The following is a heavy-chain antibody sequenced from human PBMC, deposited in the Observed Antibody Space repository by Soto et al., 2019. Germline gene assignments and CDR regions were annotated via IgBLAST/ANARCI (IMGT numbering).Heavy chain of an antibody. CDR3: AHRETGRLDFQH. CDR2: IYWYDDK. V-gene: IGHV2-5*01. D-gene: IGHD3-9*01. Sequence: QITLKESGPTLVKPTQTLTLTFTFSGFSRSTSGVGVGWIRQPPGTALQCLALIYWYDDKRYSPSLKSRLPTPKDTTKNQVDLTMTNMDRVDTAAYYCAHRETGRLDFQHWGQDTMIAVSS. J-gene: IGHJ1*01. CDR1: GFSRSTSGVG.